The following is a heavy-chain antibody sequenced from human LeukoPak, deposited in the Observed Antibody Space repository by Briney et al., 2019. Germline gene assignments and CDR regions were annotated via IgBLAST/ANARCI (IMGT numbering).Heavy chain of an antibody. J-gene: IGHJ4*02. V-gene: IGHV3-23*01. Sequence: PGGSLRLSCAASGFTFISYVMSWVRQAPGKGLEWVSSITGSGSTTYRPGSVKGRFTNSKGNSKDTPYLENNKLRAEGTAVLYWAEEGGSWAKQEFWGRGALVTLPS. CDR3: AEEGGSWAKQEF. CDR2: ITGSGSTT. CDR1: GFTFISYV. D-gene: IGHD1-26*01.